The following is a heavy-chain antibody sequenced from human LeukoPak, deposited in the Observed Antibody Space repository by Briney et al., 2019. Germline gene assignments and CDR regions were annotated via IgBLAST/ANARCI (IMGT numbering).Heavy chain of an antibody. Sequence: GRSLRLSCAASGFTFSSYGMHWVRQAPGKGLEWVAVIWYDGSNKYYADSVKGRFTISRDNSKNTLYLQMNSLRAEDTAVYYCAKERGFEEAVAAPKFDPWGQGTLVTVSS. D-gene: IGHD6-6*01. V-gene: IGHV3-33*06. CDR3: AKERGFEEAVAAPKFDP. CDR1: GFTFSSYG. J-gene: IGHJ5*02. CDR2: IWYDGSNK.